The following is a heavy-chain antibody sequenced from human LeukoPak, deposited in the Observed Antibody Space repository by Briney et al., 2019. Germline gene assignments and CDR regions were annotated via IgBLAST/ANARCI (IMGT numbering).Heavy chain of an antibody. Sequence: PGGSLRLSCAASGFTFSDYYMSWIRQAPGKGLEWVSSISDSGGSTYYADSVKGRFTISRDNSKNTVYLQMNSLGAEDTAVYYCAKEGRDGYPDLDYWGQGTLVTVSS. V-gene: IGHV3-23*01. CDR3: AKEGRDGYPDLDY. D-gene: IGHD6-25*01. J-gene: IGHJ4*02. CDR2: ISDSGGST. CDR1: GFTFSDYY.